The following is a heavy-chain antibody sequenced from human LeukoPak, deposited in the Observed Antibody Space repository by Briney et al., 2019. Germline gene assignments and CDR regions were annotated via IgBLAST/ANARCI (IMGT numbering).Heavy chain of an antibody. Sequence: PGRSLRLSCAASGFTFSSYAMLWVRQAPGKGLEWVAVISYDGSNKYYADSVKGRFTISRDNSKNTLYLQMNSLRAEDTAVYYCAREVPRDGMDVWGQGTTVTVSS. CDR2: ISYDGSNK. CDR1: GFTFSSYA. CDR3: AREVPRDGMDV. V-gene: IGHV3-30-3*01. J-gene: IGHJ6*02.